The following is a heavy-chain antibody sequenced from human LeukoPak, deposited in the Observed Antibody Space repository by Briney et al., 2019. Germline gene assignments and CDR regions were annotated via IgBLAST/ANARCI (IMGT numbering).Heavy chain of an antibody. CDR2: ITGGSGLI. J-gene: IGHJ4*02. CDR1: GFTFSTYA. Sequence: GGSLRLSCVASGFTFSTYAMNWVRQVPGKGLEWVSVITGGSGLIRYADSVKGRFTTSRDNSKSTVYLQMNSLRAEDTAIYYCAKDQVPDGLYDIDYWGQGTLVTVSS. V-gene: IGHV3-23*01. D-gene: IGHD3-9*01. CDR3: AKDQVPDGLYDIDY.